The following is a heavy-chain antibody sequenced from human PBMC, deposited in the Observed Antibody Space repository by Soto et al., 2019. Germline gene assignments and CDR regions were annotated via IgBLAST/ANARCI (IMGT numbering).Heavy chain of an antibody. V-gene: IGHV3-23*01. Sequence: PGGSLRLSCAASGFTFSSYAMSWVRQAPGKGLEWVSAISGSGGSTYYADSVKGRFTISRDNSKNTLYLQMNSLRAEDTAVYYCANGDRLSSSWSPANWSDPWGQGTLVTVSS. CDR1: GFTFSSYA. CDR2: ISGSGGST. CDR3: ANGDRLSSSWSPANWSDP. D-gene: IGHD6-13*01. J-gene: IGHJ5*02.